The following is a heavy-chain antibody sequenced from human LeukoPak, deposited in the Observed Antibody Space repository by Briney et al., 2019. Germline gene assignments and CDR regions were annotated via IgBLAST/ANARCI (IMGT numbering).Heavy chain of an antibody. V-gene: IGHV3-30*02. J-gene: IGHJ5*02. CDR1: GFTFSTYG. CDR2: IRYDGSNK. D-gene: IGHD4/OR15-4a*01. Sequence: GGSLRLSCATSGFTFSTYGMHWVRQAAGKGVEWVAFIRYDGSNKYYGESVKGRFTISRDNSKNTLYLQMSTLTPDDSAVYYCAKDLMNYGADRPQNSFDPSGQGTLVIVSS. CDR3: AKDLMNYGADRPQNSFDP.